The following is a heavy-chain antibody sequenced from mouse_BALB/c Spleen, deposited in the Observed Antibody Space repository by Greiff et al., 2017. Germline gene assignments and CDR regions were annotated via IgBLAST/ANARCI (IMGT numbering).Heavy chain of an antibody. J-gene: IGHJ4*01. CDR3: ARGGTTHYYAMDY. CDR1: GYTFTSYV. CDR2: INPYNDGT. D-gene: IGHD3-3*01. Sequence: VQLQQSGPELVKPGASVKMSCKASGYTFTSYVMHWVKQKPGQGLEWIGYINPYNDGTKYNEKFKGKATLTSDKSSSTAYMELSSLTSEDSAVYCCARGGTTHYYAMDYWGQGTSVTVSS. V-gene: IGHV1-14*01.